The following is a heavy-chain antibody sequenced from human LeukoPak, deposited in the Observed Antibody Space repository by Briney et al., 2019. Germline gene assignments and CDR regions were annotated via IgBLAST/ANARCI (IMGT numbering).Heavy chain of an antibody. V-gene: IGHV4-30-2*01. CDR3: ASRMYLTVGNSAFDI. CDR2: IYHSGST. CDR1: GDSIHSTRYY. D-gene: IGHD1/OR15-1a*01. J-gene: IGHJ3*02. Sequence: PSETLSLTCSVSGDSIHSTRYYWSWIRQPPGKGLEWIGYIYHSGSTNYNPSLKSRVTILVDRSMNQFSLKLNSVTAADAAVYYCASRMYLTVGNSAFDIWGQGTMVTVSS.